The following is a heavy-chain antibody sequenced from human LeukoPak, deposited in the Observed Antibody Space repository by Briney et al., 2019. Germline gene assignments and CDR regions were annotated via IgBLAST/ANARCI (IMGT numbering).Heavy chain of an antibody. D-gene: IGHD2-15*01. J-gene: IGHJ3*02. CDR3: ATVRGYCSGGSCYSTALDI. CDR1: GGTFSSYA. CDR2: IIPIFGTA. Sequence: GASVKVSCKASGGTFSSYAISWVRQAPGQGLEWMGGIIPIFGTANYAQKFQGRVTITADTSTDTAYMELSSLRSEDTAVYYCATVRGYCSGGSCYSTALDIWGQGTMVTVSS. V-gene: IGHV1-69*06.